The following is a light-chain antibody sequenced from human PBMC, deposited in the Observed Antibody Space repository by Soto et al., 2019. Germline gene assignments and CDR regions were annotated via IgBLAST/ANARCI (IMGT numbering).Light chain of an antibody. CDR3: QAWDGSTVV. V-gene: IGLV3-1*01. Sequence: SYELTQPPSVSVSPGQTASITCSGQKLSNKYACWYQQRSGQSPILVIYQDIKRPSGIPERFSDSNSGNTATLTITGTQAVDEADYYCQAWDGSTVVFAGGTKLTVL. CDR1: KLSNKY. J-gene: IGLJ3*02. CDR2: QDI.